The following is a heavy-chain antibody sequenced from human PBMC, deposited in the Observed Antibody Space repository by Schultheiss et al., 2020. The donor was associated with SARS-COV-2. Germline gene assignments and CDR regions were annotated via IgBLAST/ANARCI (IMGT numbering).Heavy chain of an antibody. J-gene: IGHJ4*02. Sequence: GGSLRLSCVASGLTFSNYWMNWVRQAPGKGLEWLANINQDGSEKYYVDSVKGRFTISRDNAKNSLYLQMESLRAEDTAVYYCAKGDSSGYYYASFDYWGQGTLVTVSS. V-gene: IGHV3-7*03. CDR3: AKGDSSGYYYASFDY. D-gene: IGHD3-22*01. CDR1: GLTFSNYW. CDR2: INQDGSEK.